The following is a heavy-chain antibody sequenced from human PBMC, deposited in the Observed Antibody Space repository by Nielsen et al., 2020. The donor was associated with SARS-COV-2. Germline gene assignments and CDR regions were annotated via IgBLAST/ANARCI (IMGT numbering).Heavy chain of an antibody. D-gene: IGHD1-26*01. CDR3: ARGAGGELRIYYYYGMDV. CDR1: GYTFTSYY. Sequence: ASVKVSCKASGYTFTSYYMHWVRQAPGQGLEWMGIINPSGGSTSYAQKFQGRVTMTRDTSTSTAYMELSSLRSEDTAVYYCARGAGGELRIYYYYGMDVWGQGTTVTVSS. V-gene: IGHV1-46*01. J-gene: IGHJ6*02. CDR2: INPSGGST.